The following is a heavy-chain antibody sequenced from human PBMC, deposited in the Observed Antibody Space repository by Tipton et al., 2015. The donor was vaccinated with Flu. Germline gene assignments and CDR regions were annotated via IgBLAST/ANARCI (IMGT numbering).Heavy chain of an antibody. V-gene: IGHV3-30*02. Sequence: SGFSFSSYGMHWARPAPGKGLEWLAHVRYVGGHKYHADSVKGRFTISRDKSKNTLFLQMNSLRTENTALYYCAKDFQAVTVLPLDYWGQGTLVTVSS. CDR1: GFSFSSYG. D-gene: IGHD4-17*01. CDR3: AKDFQAVTVLPLDY. CDR2: VRYVGGHK. J-gene: IGHJ4*02.